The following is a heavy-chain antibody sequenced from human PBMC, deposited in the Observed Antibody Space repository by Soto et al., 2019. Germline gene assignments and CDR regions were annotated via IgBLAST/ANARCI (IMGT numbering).Heavy chain of an antibody. CDR3: ARLGSLYYGMDV. Sequence: SVKVSCKTSGFTFSSSAVHWVRQARGHRLQWIGWIDVGSANANYAQMLQERVTISRDMSTSTAYMELSSLRPEDTAVYYCARLGSLYYGMDVWGQGTTVTVSS. D-gene: IGHD3-16*01. CDR1: GFTFSSSA. CDR2: IDVGSANA. J-gene: IGHJ6*02. V-gene: IGHV1-58*01.